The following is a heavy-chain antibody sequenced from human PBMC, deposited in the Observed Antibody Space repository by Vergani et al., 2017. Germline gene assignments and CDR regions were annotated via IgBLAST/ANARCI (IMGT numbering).Heavy chain of an antibody. CDR1: GDSVSSNSAA. CDR2: TYDMSKRYN. Sequence: QVQLQQSGPGLVKPSQPLSLTCALSGDSVSSNSAAWNWIRQSPSRGLEWLGRTYDMSKRYNDYAVSVKSRITINPDTSKNQCSLQLNSVTPEDTAVDYCATDLYCSSTSCCTRHGSFDIWGQGTMVTVSS. V-gene: IGHV6-1*01. J-gene: IGHJ3*02. D-gene: IGHD2-2*02. CDR3: ATDLYCSSTSCCTRHGSFDI.